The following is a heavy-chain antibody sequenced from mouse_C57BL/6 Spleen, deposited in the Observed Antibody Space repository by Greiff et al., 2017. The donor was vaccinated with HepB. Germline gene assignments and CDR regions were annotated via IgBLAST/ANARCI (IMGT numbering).Heavy chain of an antibody. J-gene: IGHJ2*01. D-gene: IGHD2-4*01. Sequence: QVQLQQPGAELVKPGASVKMSCKASGYTFTSYWITWVKQRPGQGLEWIGDIYPGSGSTNYNEKSKSKATLTVDTSSSTAYMQLSSLTSEDSAVYYCARDYDYDGVYFDYWGQGTTLTVSS. CDR2: IYPGSGST. CDR3: ARDYDYDGVYFDY. V-gene: IGHV1-55*01. CDR1: GYTFTSYW.